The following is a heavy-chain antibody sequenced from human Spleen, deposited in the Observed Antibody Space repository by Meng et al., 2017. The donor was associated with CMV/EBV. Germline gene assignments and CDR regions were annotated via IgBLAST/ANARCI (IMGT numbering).Heavy chain of an antibody. CDR1: GFSFSDYY. CDR2: ISGNGRTI. J-gene: IGHJ4*02. Sequence: GGSLRLSCAASGFSFSDYYMSWIRQAPGKGLERISYISGNGRTIYYADSVKGRFTISRDNAKTSLYLQMNSLRAGDTAVYYCARDKYYDSSGYLDYWGQGTLVTVSS. V-gene: IGHV3-11*01. D-gene: IGHD3-22*01. CDR3: ARDKYYDSSGYLDY.